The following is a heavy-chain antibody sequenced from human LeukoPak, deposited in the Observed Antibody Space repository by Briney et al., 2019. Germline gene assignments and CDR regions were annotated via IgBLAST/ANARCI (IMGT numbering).Heavy chain of an antibody. D-gene: IGHD3-10*01. J-gene: IGHJ6*03. CDR3: AKDAAIWFGELFTYMDV. V-gene: IGHV3-30*02. CDR1: GFTFSSYG. Sequence: GGSLRLSCAASGFTFSSYGMHWVRQAPGKGLEWVAFIRYDGSNKYYADSVKGRFTISRDNSKNTLYLQMNSLRAEDTAVYYCAKDAAIWFGELFTYMDVWGKGTTVTISS. CDR2: IRYDGSNK.